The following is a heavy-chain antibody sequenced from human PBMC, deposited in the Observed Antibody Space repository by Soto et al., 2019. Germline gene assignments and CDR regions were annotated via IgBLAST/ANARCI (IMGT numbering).Heavy chain of an antibody. CDR1: GFIFSSYA. V-gene: IGHV3-30*03. D-gene: IGHD2-2*01. CDR2: VSYDASNE. Sequence: QVHLVESGGGVVQPGRSLRLSCAASGFIFSSYAMHWVRQAPGKGLEWVAVVSYDASNEFYADSVRGRFSISRDNSNNTLSMQMNSLRAEDTAVYYCAADCSSASGAELWGQGTVVTVSS. CDR3: AADCSSASGAEL. J-gene: IGHJ4*02.